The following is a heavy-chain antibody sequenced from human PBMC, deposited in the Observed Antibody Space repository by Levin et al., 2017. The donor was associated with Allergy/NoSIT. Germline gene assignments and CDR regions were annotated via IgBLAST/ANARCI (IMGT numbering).Heavy chain of an antibody. CDR2: ISYDGSNK. CDR3: AKVIAASGVGGGGMDV. V-gene: IGHV3-30*18. D-gene: IGHD6-6*01. J-gene: IGHJ6*02. Sequence: GGSLRLSCAASGFTFSSYGMHWVRQAPGKGLEWVAVISYDGSNKYYADSVKGRFTISRDNSKNTLYLQMNSLRAEDTAVYYCAKVIAASGVGGGGMDVWGQGTTVTVSS. CDR1: GFTFSSYG.